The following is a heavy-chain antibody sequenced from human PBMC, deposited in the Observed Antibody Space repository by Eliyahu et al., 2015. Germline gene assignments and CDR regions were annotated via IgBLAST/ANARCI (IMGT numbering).Heavy chain of an antibody. V-gene: IGHV3-23*01. CDR3: AKEEFEGGDTYGSTFDY. CDR1: GFPFNNXX. J-gene: IGHJ4*02. Sequence: EVQLLESGGGLVQPGGSLRLSXAASGFPFNNXXMTWVRQAPGKGLGWVSGISGSGGSTYYADSVKGRFTISRDNSKNTLYLQMSSLRAEDTAVYYCAKEEFEGGDTYGSTFDYWGLGTLVTVSS. CDR2: ISGSGGST. D-gene: IGHD5-18*01.